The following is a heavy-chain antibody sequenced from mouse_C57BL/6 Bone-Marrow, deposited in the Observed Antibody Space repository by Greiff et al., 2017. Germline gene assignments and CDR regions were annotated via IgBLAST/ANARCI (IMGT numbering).Heavy chain of an antibody. Sequence: EVHLVESGGGLVKPGGSLKLSCAASGFTFSDYGMHWVRQAPEKGLEWVAYISSGSSTIYYDDTVKGRSTITRDNAKNTLCLQMTGLGSEDTAMYCYARYVWDYWGQGTTLTVSS. V-gene: IGHV5-17*01. CDR1: GFTFSDYG. CDR2: ISSGSSTI. J-gene: IGHJ2*01. CDR3: ARYVWDY.